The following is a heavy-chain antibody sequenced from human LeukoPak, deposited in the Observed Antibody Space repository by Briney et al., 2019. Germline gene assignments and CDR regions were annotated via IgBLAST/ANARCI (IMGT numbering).Heavy chain of an antibody. D-gene: IGHD3-3*02. V-gene: IGHV1-69*13. Sequence: GASVKVSCKASGGTFSSYAISWVRQAPGQGLEWMGGIIPIFGTANYAQKFQGRVTITADEPTSTAYMELSSLRSGDTAVYYCARTHFWSGYLVYWGQGTLVTVSS. J-gene: IGHJ4*02. CDR3: ARTHFWSGYLVY. CDR2: IIPIFGTA. CDR1: GGTFSSYA.